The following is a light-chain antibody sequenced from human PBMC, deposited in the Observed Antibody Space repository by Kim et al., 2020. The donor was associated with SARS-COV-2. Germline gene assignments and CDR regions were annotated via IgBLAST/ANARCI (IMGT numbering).Light chain of an antibody. J-gene: IGKJ1*01. CDR1: QSILYGPNNKNY. CDR3: QHYYSTPRT. V-gene: IGKV4-1*01. Sequence: ATINGKSRQSILYGPNNKNYLAWFQQKPGQHPKLLIYWASTREAGVPDRFSGSGSGTDFSLTISSLQAEDVAVYYCQHYYSTPRTFGQGTKVDIK. CDR2: WAS.